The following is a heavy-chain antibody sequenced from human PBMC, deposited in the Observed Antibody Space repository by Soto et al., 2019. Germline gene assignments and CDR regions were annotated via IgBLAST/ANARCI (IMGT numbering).Heavy chain of an antibody. D-gene: IGHD3-16*02. CDR3: ARYSTYIWGSFRDHDAFDI. CDR2: INPNSGGT. J-gene: IGHJ3*02. Sequence: ASVKVSCKASGYKFTSYDIKWVRQATGQGEEWMGWINPNSGGTNYAQKFQGWVTMTRDTSISTAYMELSRLRSDDTAVYYCARYSTYIWGSFRDHDAFDIWGQGTMVTVSS. CDR1: GYKFTSYD. V-gene: IGHV1-2*04.